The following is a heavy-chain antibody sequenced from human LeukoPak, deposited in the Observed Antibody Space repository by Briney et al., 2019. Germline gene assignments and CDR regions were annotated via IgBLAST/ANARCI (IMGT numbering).Heavy chain of an antibody. CDR2: IYTSGST. Sequence: SQTLSLTCTVSGGSISSGSYYWSWIRQPAGKGLEWIGRIYTSGSTNYNPSLKSRVTISVDTSKNQFSLKLSSVTAADTAVYYCARSSPYCSGSSCYSGHDDYWGQGTLVTVSS. V-gene: IGHV4-61*02. D-gene: IGHD2-15*01. CDR1: GGSISSGSYY. CDR3: ARSSPYCSGSSCYSGHDDY. J-gene: IGHJ4*02.